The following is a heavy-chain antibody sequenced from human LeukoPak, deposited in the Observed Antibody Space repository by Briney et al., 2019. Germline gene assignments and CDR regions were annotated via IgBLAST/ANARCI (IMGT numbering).Heavy chain of an antibody. CDR1: GFTFSSYW. CDR3: TRIGVYYFDY. Sequence: GGPLRLSCAASGFTFSSYWMHWVRQAPGKGLVWVSRINSDGSSTSYADSVKGRFTISRDNAKNTLYLQMNSLRAEDAAVYYCTRIGVYYFDYWGQGTLVTVSS. V-gene: IGHV3-74*01. CDR2: INSDGSST. J-gene: IGHJ4*02.